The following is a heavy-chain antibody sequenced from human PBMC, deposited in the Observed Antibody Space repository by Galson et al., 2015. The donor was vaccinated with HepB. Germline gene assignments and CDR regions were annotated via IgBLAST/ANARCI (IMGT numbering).Heavy chain of an antibody. CDR1: GFIFSSYA. V-gene: IGHV3-30*04. Sequence: SLRLSCAVSGFIFSSYAMHWVRHAPGKGLEWVAVISYDGSNKYYADSVKGRFTISRDNSKNTLYLQMNSLRAEDTAMYYCARDPRRGFSYGWGAFDIWGHGTMVTVSS. J-gene: IGHJ3*02. D-gene: IGHD5-18*01. CDR2: ISYDGSNK. CDR3: ARDPRRGFSYGWGAFDI.